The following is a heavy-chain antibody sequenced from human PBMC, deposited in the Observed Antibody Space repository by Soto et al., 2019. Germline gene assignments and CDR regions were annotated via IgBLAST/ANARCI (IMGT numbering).Heavy chain of an antibody. Sequence: GGSLRLSCAASGFTFSSYSMNWVRQAPGKGLEWVSSISSSSSYIYYADSVKGRFTISRDNAKNSLYLQMNSLRAEDTAVYYCARSSRIAVGLQGYWGQGTLVTVSS. J-gene: IGHJ4*02. CDR3: ARSSRIAVGLQGY. V-gene: IGHV3-21*01. CDR2: ISSSSSYI. CDR1: GFTFSSYS. D-gene: IGHD6-19*01.